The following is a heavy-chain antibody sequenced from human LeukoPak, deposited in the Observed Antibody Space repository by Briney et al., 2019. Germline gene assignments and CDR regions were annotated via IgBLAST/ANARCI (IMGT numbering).Heavy chain of an antibody. D-gene: IGHD6-25*01. CDR3: ARNSSGWYGYFDL. V-gene: IGHV1-18*01. CDR1: GYIFNSHG. CDR2: INIYKGNT. Sequence: GASVKVSCKASGYIFNSHGLSWVRQAPGQGLEWMGWINIYKGNTNYAQKFQGRVTMTTDTSTSTAYMELRSLRSDDTAVYYCARNSSGWYGYFDLWGRGTLVTVSS. J-gene: IGHJ2*01.